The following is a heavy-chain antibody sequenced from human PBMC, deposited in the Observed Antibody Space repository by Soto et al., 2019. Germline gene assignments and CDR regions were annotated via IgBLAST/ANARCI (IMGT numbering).Heavy chain of an antibody. CDR2: IYPGDSDT. J-gene: IGHJ6*02. Sequence: VESLKISCKGSGYSFTSYWIGWVRQMPVKVLEWMGIIYPGDSDTRYSPSFQGQVTISADKSISTAYLQWSSLKASDTAMYYCARQPGGYSGYDGGYYYGMDVWGQGTTVTVSS. CDR1: GYSFTSYW. CDR3: ARQPGGYSGYDGGYYYGMDV. V-gene: IGHV5-51*01. D-gene: IGHD5-12*01.